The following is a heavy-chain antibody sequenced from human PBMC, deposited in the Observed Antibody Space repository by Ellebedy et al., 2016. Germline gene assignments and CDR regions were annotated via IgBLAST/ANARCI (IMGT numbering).Heavy chain of an antibody. Sequence: LRLSYTVSGGSISSGDYYWSWIRQPPGKGLEWIGYIYYSGSTYYNPSLKSRVTISVDTSKNQFSLKLSSVTAADTAVYYCARGRWTGRNDYWGQGTLVTVSS. D-gene: IGHD3-10*01. V-gene: IGHV4-30-4*01. CDR3: ARGRWTGRNDY. CDR1: GGSISSGDYY. CDR2: IYYSGST. J-gene: IGHJ4*02.